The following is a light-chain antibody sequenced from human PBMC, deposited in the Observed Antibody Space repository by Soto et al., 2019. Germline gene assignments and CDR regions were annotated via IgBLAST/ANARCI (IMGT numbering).Light chain of an antibody. V-gene: IGKV3-20*01. CDR1: HSVTSRY. CDR3: QQYGSSPGT. Sequence: IVLAQSPGTLSLTPGARATLSCGASHSVTSRYLSWYQQKPGQAPRLLIFGASIRDTGIPDRFSGSGSGTDFTLTIIRLESEDFAVYYCQQYGSSPGTFGQGTKVDI. J-gene: IGKJ1*01. CDR2: GAS.